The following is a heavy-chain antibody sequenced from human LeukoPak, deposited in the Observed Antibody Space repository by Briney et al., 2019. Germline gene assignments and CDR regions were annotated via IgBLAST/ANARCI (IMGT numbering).Heavy chain of an antibody. V-gene: IGHV1-2*02. D-gene: IGHD1-26*01. Sequence: GASVKVSCKASGYTFTGHYMHWVRQAPGQGLEWMGWINPNSGGTNYAQKFQGRVTMTRDTSISTAYMELSRLRSDDTAVYYCARGGGSYYSWFDPWGQGTLVTVSS. CDR1: GYTFTGHY. CDR2: INPNSGGT. J-gene: IGHJ5*02. CDR3: ARGGGSYYSWFDP.